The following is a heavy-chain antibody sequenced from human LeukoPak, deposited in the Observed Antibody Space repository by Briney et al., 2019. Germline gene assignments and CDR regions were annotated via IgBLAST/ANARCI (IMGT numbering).Heavy chain of an antibody. V-gene: IGHV3-21*01. J-gene: IGHJ6*03. CDR3: ARDSDSSGWLDYYMDV. D-gene: IGHD6-19*01. CDR2: ISSSSSYI. CDR1: GFTFSNYW. Sequence: GGSLRLSCAASGFTFSNYWMHWVRQAPGKGLEWVSSISSSSSYIYYADSVKGRFTISRDNAKNSLYLQMNSLRAEDTAVYYCARDSDSSGWLDYYMDVWGKGTTVTISS.